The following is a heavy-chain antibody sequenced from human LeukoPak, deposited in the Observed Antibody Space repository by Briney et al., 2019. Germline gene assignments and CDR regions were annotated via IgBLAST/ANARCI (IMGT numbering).Heavy chain of an antibody. CDR1: GGSISISSYS. CDR2: FHYSGST. Sequence: SETLSLTCIVSGGSISISSYSWAWVRQPPGKGLEWIAAFHYSGSTYYDPSLMSRVTVSVDTSKKQFSLKLSSLTTTDTAAYYCARLPTGFPNWFDTWGPGTLVTVSS. CDR3: ARLPTGFPNWFDT. V-gene: IGHV4-39*01. D-gene: IGHD3-9*01. J-gene: IGHJ5*02.